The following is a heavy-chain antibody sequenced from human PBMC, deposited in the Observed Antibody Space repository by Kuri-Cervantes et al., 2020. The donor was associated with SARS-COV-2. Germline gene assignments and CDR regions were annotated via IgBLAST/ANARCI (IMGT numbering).Heavy chain of an antibody. CDR1: GGSLPSDNYY. J-gene: IGHJ4*02. Sequence: SETLSLTCSVSGGSLPSDNYYWGWIRQSPGKGLEWIGSIFSNGSPYYNPSLKSRVTISVDTSKNQFSLKLSSVTAADTAVYYCARGYSLIDYWGQGTLVTVSS. CDR2: IFSNGSP. D-gene: IGHD5-18*01. V-gene: IGHV4-39*07. CDR3: ARGYSLIDY.